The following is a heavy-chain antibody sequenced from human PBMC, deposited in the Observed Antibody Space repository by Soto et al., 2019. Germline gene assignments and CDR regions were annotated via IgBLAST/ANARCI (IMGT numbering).Heavy chain of an antibody. CDR1: GSSVSSASYH. J-gene: IGHJ4*02. Sequence: QVQLQESGPGLVKPSETLSLTCTVSGSSVSSASYHWVWMRQPPGKGLQWIGNIYYTGSTNYNPSLKSRVTISVDTSKNQFSPKLNSVTAADTPVYYCARRVGATPPINWGQGTLVTVSS. V-gene: IGHV4-61*01. CDR2: IYYTGST. CDR3: ARRVGATPPIN. D-gene: IGHD1-26*01.